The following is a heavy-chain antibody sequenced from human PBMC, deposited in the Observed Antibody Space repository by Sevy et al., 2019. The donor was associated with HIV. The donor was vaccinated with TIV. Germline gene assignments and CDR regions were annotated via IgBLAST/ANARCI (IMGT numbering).Heavy chain of an antibody. CDR3: ARRRDLMVRGVINPLYYYYGMDV. D-gene: IGHD3-10*01. V-gene: IGHV3-48*02. J-gene: IGHJ6*02. CDR2: ISSSSSTI. CDR1: GFTFSSYS. Sequence: GESLKISCAASGFTFSSYSMSWVRQAPGKGLEWVSYISSSSSTIYYADSVKGRFTISRDNAKNSLYLQMNSLRDEDTAVYYCARRRDLMVRGVINPLYYYYGMDVWGQGTTVTVSS.